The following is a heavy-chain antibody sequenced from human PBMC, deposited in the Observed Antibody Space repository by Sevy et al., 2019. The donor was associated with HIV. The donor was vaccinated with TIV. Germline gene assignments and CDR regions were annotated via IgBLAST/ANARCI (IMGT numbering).Heavy chain of an antibody. CDR1: GYTFTSYG. CDR3: ARDSEYQLLSGDYYYGMDV. J-gene: IGHJ6*02. V-gene: IGHV1-18*04. Sequence: ASVKVSCKASGYTFTSYGISWVRQAPGQGLEWMGWISAYNGNTNYAQKLQGRDTMTTDTSTSTAYMELRSLRSDDTAVYYCARDSEYQLLSGDYYYGMDVWGQGTTVTVSS. CDR2: ISAYNGNT. D-gene: IGHD2-2*01.